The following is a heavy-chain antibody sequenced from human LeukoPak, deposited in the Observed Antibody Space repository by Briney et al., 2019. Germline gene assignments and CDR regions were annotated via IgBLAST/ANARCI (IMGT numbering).Heavy chain of an antibody. Sequence: QPGGSLRLSGAASGFTFSSYGMPWVGQAPGKGLEWVAVISYDGSNKYYADSVKGRFTISRDNSKNTLYLQMNSLRAEDTAVYYCARGNYFDYWGQGTLVTVSS. CDR1: GFTFSSYG. CDR2: ISYDGSNK. J-gene: IGHJ4*02. CDR3: ARGNYFDY. V-gene: IGHV3-30*03.